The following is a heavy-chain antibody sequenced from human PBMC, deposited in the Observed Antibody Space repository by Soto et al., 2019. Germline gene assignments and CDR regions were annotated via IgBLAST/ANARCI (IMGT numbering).Heavy chain of an antibody. V-gene: IGHV1-2*02. J-gene: IGHJ6*02. CDR1: GYTFTGYF. CDR3: ARGEGGEAGYSSGWLPFYYGMDV. Sequence: ASVQVSCKASGYTFTGYFMHWVRQAPGQGLEWMGWINPNSGGTNYAQKFQGRVTMTRDTSISTAYMELSRLRSDDTAVYYCARGEGGEAGYSSGWLPFYYGMDVWGQGTTVTVSS. D-gene: IGHD6-19*01. CDR2: INPNSGGT.